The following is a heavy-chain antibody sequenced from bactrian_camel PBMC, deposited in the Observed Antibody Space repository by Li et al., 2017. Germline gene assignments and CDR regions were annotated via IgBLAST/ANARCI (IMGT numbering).Heavy chain of an antibody. Sequence: HVQLVESGGGSVQAGETLRLSCTASGFTFDKHDIAWFRLFPGDECELVTNVNPDGTTFYADSVKGRFTITRDNAKNTAYLQMNSLKPEDTAMYYCAARVGSCDLSRDGYNFWGQGTQVTVS. CDR3: AARVGSCDLSRDGYNF. J-gene: IGHJ4*01. V-gene: IGHV3S60*01. CDR1: GFTFDKHD. D-gene: IGHD6*01. CDR2: VNPDGTT.